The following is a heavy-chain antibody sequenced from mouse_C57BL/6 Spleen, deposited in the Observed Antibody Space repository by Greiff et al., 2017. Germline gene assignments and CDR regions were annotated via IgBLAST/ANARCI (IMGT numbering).Heavy chain of an antibody. V-gene: IGHV1-22*01. CDR3: ARKKGDYAAWFAY. CDR1: GYTFTDYN. J-gene: IGHJ3*01. CDR2: INPNNGGT. Sequence: VQLKQSGPELVKPGASVKMSCKASGYTFTDYNMHWVKQSHGKSLEWIGYINPNNGGTSYNQKFKGKATLTVNKSSSTAYMELRSLTSEDSAVYYCARKKGDYAAWFAYWGQGTLVTVSA. D-gene: IGHD2-4*01.